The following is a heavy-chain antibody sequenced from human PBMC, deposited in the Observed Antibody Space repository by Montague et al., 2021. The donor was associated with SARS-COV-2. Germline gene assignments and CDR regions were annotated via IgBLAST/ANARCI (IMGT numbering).Heavy chain of an antibody. D-gene: IGHD3-10*01. J-gene: IGHJ6*02. CDR1: DGSISSSNW. CDR3: ARVHPLWFGELLLDYYYYYGVDV. V-gene: IGHV4-4*02. Sequence: SETLSLTCAVSDGSISSSNWWSWVRQPPGKGLEWIGEIYHSGSTNYNPSLKSRVTISVDKSKNQFSLKLSSVTAADTAVYYCARVHPLWFGELLLDYYYYYGVDVWGQGTTVTVSS. CDR2: IYHSGST.